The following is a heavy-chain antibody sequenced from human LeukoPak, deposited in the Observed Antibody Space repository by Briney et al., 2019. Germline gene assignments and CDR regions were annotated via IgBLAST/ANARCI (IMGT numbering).Heavy chain of an antibody. CDR1: GFTFSSYS. V-gene: IGHV3-21*04. CDR2: ISSSNSYI. D-gene: IGHD4-23*01. CDR3: ARRYGGNYYYYGMDV. J-gene: IGHJ6*02. Sequence: GGSLRLSCAASGFTFSSYSMNWVRQAPGKGLEWVPSISSSNSYIYYADSVKGRFTISRDNAKNSLYLQMNSLRAEDTAVYYCARRYGGNYYYYGMDVWGQGTTVTVSS.